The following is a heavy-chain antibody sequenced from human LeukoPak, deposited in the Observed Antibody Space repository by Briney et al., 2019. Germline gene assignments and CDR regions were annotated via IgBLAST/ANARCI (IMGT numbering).Heavy chain of an antibody. J-gene: IGHJ6*01. V-gene: IGHV1-2*02. Sequence: ASVKVSCKASGYTFTGYYMHWVRQAPGQGLEWMGWINPNSGGTNYAQKFQGRVTMTRDTSISTAYMELSRLRSDDTAVYYCASGTIFGVYYYYGMDVWGQGTTVPVSS. D-gene: IGHD3-3*01. CDR3: ASGTIFGVYYYYGMDV. CDR1: GYTFTGYY. CDR2: INPNSGGT.